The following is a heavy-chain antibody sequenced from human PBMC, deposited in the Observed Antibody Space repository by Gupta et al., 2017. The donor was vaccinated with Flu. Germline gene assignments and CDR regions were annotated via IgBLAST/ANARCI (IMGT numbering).Heavy chain of an antibody. V-gene: IGHV3-9*01. Sequence: EVKLVESGGGLVQPGRSLRLSCAASGFNFDDYAMPWVRQLPGKGLEWVSFISWDSNNIGYADSVKGRFTISRDNAKNSLYLQMSSLRAADTAFYYCAKERAVTSGTDGYYYSALDVWGQGTTVTVSS. CDR1: GFNFDDYA. D-gene: IGHD3-10*01. J-gene: IGHJ6*02. CDR3: AKERAVTSGTDGYYYSALDV. CDR2: ISWDSNNI.